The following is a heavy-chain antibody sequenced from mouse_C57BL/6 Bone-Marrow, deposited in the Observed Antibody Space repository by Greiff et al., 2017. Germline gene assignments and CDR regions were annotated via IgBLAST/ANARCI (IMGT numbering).Heavy chain of an antibody. CDR2: IWADGST. J-gene: IGHJ4*01. CDR3: ARVPRLPDYYAMDY. V-gene: IGHV2-9*02. D-gene: IGHD1-2*01. Sequence: VHLVESGPGLVAPSQSLSISCTVSGFSLTSYDVHWVRQPPGKGLEWLGVIWADGSTNYNSALMSSLGISKDNSKSQVFLKMNSLQTDDTAMYYCARVPRLPDYYAMDYWGQGTSVTVSS. CDR1: GFSLTSYD.